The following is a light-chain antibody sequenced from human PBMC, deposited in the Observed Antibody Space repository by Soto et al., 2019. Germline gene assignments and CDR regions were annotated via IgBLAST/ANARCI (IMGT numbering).Light chain of an antibody. CDR3: QQYYSNVTIT. J-gene: IGKJ5*01. CDR2: GAS. CDR1: QSISTY. V-gene: IGKV1-8*01. Sequence: AIRMTQSPSSLSAATGDRVTITSRASQSISTYLAWYQQKPGKAPKLLIYGASTLQSGVPSRFSGSGSGTDFTLTISCLQSEDFATYYCQQYYSNVTITFGQGTRLEIK.